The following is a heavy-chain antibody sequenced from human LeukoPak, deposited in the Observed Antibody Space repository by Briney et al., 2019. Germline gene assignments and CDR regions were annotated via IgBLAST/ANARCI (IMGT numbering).Heavy chain of an antibody. CDR1: GISFSTSG. D-gene: IGHD6-6*01. CDR3: AREKGSASIAAPNFDY. Sequence: GGSLRLSCAASGISFSTSGMHWVRQSPGKGLEWVSYISSSSSTIYYADSVKGRFTISRDNAKNSLYLQMNSLRAEDTAVYYCAREKGSASIAAPNFDYWGQGTLVTVSS. V-gene: IGHV3-48*01. CDR2: ISSSSSTI. J-gene: IGHJ4*02.